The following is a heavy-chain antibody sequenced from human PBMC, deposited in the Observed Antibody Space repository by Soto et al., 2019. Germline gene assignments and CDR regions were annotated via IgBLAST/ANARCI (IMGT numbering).Heavy chain of an antibody. CDR2: ISGSGGST. J-gene: IGHJ3*02. CDR3: AKDYYDSSGYYAPAPNDAFDI. D-gene: IGHD3-22*01. V-gene: IGHV3-23*01. Sequence: GGSLRLSCAASGFTFSSYAMSWVRQAPGKGLEWVSAISGSGGSTYYADSVKGRFTISRDNSKNTLYLQMNSLRAEDTAVYYCAKDYYDSSGYYAPAPNDAFDIWGQGTMVTVSS. CDR1: GFTFSSYA.